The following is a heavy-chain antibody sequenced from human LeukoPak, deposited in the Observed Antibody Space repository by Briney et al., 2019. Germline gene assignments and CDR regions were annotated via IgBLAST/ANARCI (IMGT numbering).Heavy chain of an antibody. CDR2: INPNSGGT. D-gene: IGHD6-19*01. V-gene: IGHV1-2*06. CDR1: GYTFTGYH. CDR3: ARLAVAADFDY. J-gene: IGHJ4*02. Sequence: ASVKVSCKASGYTFTGYHMHWVRQAPGQGLEWMGRINPNSGGTNYAQKFQGRVTMTRDTSISTAHMELSRLRSDDTAVYYCARLAVAADFDYWGQGTLVTVSS.